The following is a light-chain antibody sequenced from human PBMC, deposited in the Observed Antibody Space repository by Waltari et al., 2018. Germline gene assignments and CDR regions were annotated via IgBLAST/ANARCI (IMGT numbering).Light chain of an antibody. Sequence: QSVLTQPPSASGTPGQRVTISCSGSSSNSGSNHVHGYQHLPGTAPKLLIFGIDPRPSGVPDRFSGSKSGTSASLAISGLQSEDESDYFCAAWDDSLSGMVFGGGTHLTVL. J-gene: IGLJ2*01. CDR1: SSNSGSNH. CDR2: GID. V-gene: IGLV1-44*01. CDR3: AAWDDSLSGMV.